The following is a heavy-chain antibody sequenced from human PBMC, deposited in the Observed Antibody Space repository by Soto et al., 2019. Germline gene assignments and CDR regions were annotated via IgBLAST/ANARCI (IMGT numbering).Heavy chain of an antibody. J-gene: IGHJ4*02. CDR1: GDNFNNYA. Sequence: QVQLVQSGTEVKKPGSSVKVSCQASGDNFNNYAINWVRQAPGQGLEWMGGLVPIFLTANYAQTFQGRVTIPADRSTSTAYMELSSLISEDTAVYYCTRGLGYSASWGPGTLVTVSS. CDR3: TRGLGYSAS. D-gene: IGHD7-27*01. V-gene: IGHV1-69*06. CDR2: LVPIFLTA.